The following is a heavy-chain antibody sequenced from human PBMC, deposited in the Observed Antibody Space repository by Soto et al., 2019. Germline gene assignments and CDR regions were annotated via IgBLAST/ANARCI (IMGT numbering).Heavy chain of an antibody. D-gene: IGHD5-18*01. CDR2: ISGSGGST. CDR1: GFTFSSYA. Sequence: PAGSLRLSCAASGFTFSSYAMSWVRQAPGKGLEWVSAISGSGGSTYYADSVKGRFTISRDNSKNTLYLQMNSLRAEDTAVYYCAKAEQEPTATEKLYYFDYWGQGTLVTVSS. V-gene: IGHV3-23*01. CDR3: AKAEQEPTATEKLYYFDY. J-gene: IGHJ4*02.